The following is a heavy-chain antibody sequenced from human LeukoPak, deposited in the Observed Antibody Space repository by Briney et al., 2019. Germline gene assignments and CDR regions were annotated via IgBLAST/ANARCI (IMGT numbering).Heavy chain of an antibody. CDR2: IYPDDSDT. CDR1: GYGFNAYW. J-gene: IGHJ3*01. V-gene: IGHV5-51*01. CDR3: ARPNITSYYDSRGYDAFDV. Sequence: GESLKISCKGSGYGFNAYWIAWLRQMPGKGLEWMGIIYPDDSDTRYSPSFQGQVTISADKSVRTAYLQWSSLKASDTAMYYCARPNITSYYDSRGYDAFDVWGQGTMVTVSS. D-gene: IGHD3-22*01.